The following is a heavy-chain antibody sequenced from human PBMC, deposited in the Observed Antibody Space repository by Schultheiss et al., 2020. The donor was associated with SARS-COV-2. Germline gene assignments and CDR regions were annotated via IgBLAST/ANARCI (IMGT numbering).Heavy chain of an antibody. CDR1: GFTFSSYS. Sequence: GESLKISCAASGFTFSSYSMNWVRQAPGKGLEYVSAISSNGGSTYYADSVKGRFTISRDNSKNTLYLQMSSLRAEDTAVYYCARDVAAAFDYWGQGTLVTVSS. CDR3: ARDVAAAFDY. CDR2: ISSNGGST. V-gene: IGHV3-64D*06. J-gene: IGHJ4*02. D-gene: IGHD6-13*01.